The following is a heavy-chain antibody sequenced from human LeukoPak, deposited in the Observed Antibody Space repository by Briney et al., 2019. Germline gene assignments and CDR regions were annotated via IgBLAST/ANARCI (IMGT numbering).Heavy chain of an antibody. D-gene: IGHD5-24*01. V-gene: IGHV1-69*04. Sequence: SVKLSCKASGGTFSSYAMSWVRQAPGQGLEWMGRIIPILGIANYAQKFQGRVTITADKSTSTAYMELSSLRSEDTAVYYCASAGRDGYNKLGRAFDIWGQGTMVTVSS. J-gene: IGHJ3*02. CDR1: GGTFSSYA. CDR2: IIPILGIA. CDR3: ASAGRDGYNKLGRAFDI.